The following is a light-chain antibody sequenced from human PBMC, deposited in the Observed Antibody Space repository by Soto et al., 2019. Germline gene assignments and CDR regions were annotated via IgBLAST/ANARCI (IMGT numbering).Light chain of an antibody. CDR3: QQYNIWPLT. CDR2: GAS. V-gene: IGKV3-15*01. Sequence: EIVMTQSPATLSVSPGERATLSCRASQIISSNLAWFQQKPGQAPRLLIYGASTRAAGFPARFSGSGSGTEFNLTISSLQSEDIAVYYCQQYNIWPLTFGPGTKVDI. J-gene: IGKJ3*01. CDR1: QIISSN.